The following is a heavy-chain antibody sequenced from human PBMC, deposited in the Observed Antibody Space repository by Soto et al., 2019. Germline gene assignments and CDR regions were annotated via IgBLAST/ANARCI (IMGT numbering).Heavy chain of an antibody. CDR2: INHSGST. D-gene: IGHD3-3*01. CDR3: ARADYDFWSGYYPTYFDY. CDR1: GGSFSGYY. V-gene: IGHV4-34*01. Sequence: SETLSLTCAVYGGSFSGYYWSWIRQPPGKXLEWIGEINHSGSTNYNPSLKSRVTISVDTSKNQFSLKLSSVTAADTAVYYCARADYDFWSGYYPTYFDYWGQGTLVTVSS. J-gene: IGHJ4*02.